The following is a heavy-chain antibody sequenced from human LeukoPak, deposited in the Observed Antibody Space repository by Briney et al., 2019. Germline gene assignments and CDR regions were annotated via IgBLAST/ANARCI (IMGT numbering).Heavy chain of an antibody. Sequence: PSQTLSLTCTVSGGSISSGGYYWSWIRQPPGKGLEWIGYIYHSGSTYCNPSLKSRVTISVDRSKNQFSLKLSSVTAADTAVYYCARVDSSSSYGIDYWGQGTLVTVSS. CDR2: IYHSGST. D-gene: IGHD6-13*01. CDR3: ARVDSSSSYGIDY. V-gene: IGHV4-30-2*01. CDR1: GGSISSGGYY. J-gene: IGHJ4*02.